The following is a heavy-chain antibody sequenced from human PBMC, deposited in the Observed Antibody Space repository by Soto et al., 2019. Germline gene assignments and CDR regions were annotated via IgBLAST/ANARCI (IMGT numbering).Heavy chain of an antibody. D-gene: IGHD3-22*01. CDR3: AKSRYSDSSGDFYDY. Sequence: HPGWSLRLSCASSAFTFSNYAMRWVRQAPGKGLEWGSGIGGSGRTTYYADSVKGRFTISRDNSNNTLFLQMNSLRAEDTAVYYCAKSRYSDSSGDFYDYWGQGTLVTVSS. J-gene: IGHJ4*02. CDR2: IGGSGRTT. CDR1: AFTFSNYA. V-gene: IGHV3-23*01.